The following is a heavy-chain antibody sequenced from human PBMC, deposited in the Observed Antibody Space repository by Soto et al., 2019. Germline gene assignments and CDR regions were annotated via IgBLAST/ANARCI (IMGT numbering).Heavy chain of an antibody. D-gene: IGHD3-10*01. V-gene: IGHV4-30-2*01. CDR2: IYHSGST. CDR3: ARALRITMVRGVIITDAFDI. Sequence: PSETLSLTCAVSGGSISSGGYSWSWIRQPPGRGLEWIGYIYHSGSTYYNPSLKSRVTISVDRSKNQFSLKLSSVTAADTAVYYCARALRITMVRGVIITDAFDIWGQGTMVTVSS. CDR1: GGSISSGGYS. J-gene: IGHJ3*02.